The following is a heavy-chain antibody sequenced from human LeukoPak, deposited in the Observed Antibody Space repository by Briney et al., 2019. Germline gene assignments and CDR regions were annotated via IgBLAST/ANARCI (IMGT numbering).Heavy chain of an antibody. CDR3: ARVGALPYYDCGSGYPNWFDP. Sequence: ASVKVSCKASGGTLSSYDINWVRQATGQGLEWMGWMNPNSGNTGYVQKLQGRVTPTRNTSIRTAYIELSSLRSQDTGVYYSARVGALPYYDCGSGYPNWFDPWGQGTLVTVSS. CDR1: GGTLSSYD. CDR2: MNPNSGNT. V-gene: IGHV1-8*03. D-gene: IGHD3-3*01. J-gene: IGHJ5*02.